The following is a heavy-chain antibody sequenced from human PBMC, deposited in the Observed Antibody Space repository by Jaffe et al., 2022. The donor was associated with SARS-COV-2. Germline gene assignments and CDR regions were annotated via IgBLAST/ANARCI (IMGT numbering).Heavy chain of an antibody. CDR2: IYTTGST. V-gene: IGHV4-61*02. D-gene: IGHD2-21*02. Sequence: QVQLQESGPGLVKPSQTLSLTCAVSGGSLNSGSYYWSWIRLPAGKGLEWIGHIYTTGSTHYSPSLKSRVNISVDTSKNQFSLNLSSVTAADTAVYYCARGVTDSYSYYFYGMDVWGQGTTVTVAS. J-gene: IGHJ6*02. CDR1: GGSLNSGSYY. CDR3: ARGVTDSYSYYFYGMDV.